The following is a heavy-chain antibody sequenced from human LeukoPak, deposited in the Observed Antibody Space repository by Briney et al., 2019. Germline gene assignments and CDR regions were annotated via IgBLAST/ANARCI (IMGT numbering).Heavy chain of an antibody. CDR3: AKEYDSGGYGAYFDY. J-gene: IGHJ4*02. CDR1: GFTFSSYS. D-gene: IGHD3-10*01. Sequence: PGGSLRLSCAASGFTFSSYSMKWVRQAPGKGLEWVSSISSSSSYIYYADSVKGRFTISRDNAKNSLYLQMNSLRAEDTAVYYCAKEYDSGGYGAYFDYWGQGTLVTVSS. V-gene: IGHV3-21*01. CDR2: ISSSSSYI.